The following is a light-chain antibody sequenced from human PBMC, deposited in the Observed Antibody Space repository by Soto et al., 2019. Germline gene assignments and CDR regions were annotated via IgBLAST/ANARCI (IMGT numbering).Light chain of an antibody. CDR3: QQYGSSPLT. Sequence: EIVLTQSPGTLSLSPGKRATLSCRASQSVSSSYLAWYQQKPGQAPRLLIYGASSRATGIPDRFSGSGSGTDFTLTISGLEPEDFAVYYCQQYGSSPLTFGGGTKVEIK. CDR1: QSVSSSY. CDR2: GAS. V-gene: IGKV3-20*01. J-gene: IGKJ4*01.